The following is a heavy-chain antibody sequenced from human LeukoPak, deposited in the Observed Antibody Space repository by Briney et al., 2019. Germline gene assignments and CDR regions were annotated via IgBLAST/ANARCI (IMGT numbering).Heavy chain of an antibody. V-gene: IGHV3-66*01. CDR2: IYSGGST. CDR1: GFTVSSNY. Sequence: GGSLRLSCAASGFTVSSNYMSWVRQAPGKGLEWVSVIYSGGSTYYADSVKGRFTISRDNSKNTLYLQMNSLRAEDTAVYYCASPPSAYCGGDCLYFQHWGQGTLVTVSS. D-gene: IGHD2-21*02. CDR3: ASPPSAYCGGDCLYFQH. J-gene: IGHJ1*01.